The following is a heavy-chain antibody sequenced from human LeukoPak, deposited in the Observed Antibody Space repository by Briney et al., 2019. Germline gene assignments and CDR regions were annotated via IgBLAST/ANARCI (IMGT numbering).Heavy chain of an antibody. CDR2: ISSSRSYI. J-gene: IGHJ4*02. Sequence: GGSLRLSCAASGFTFSSYSMNWGRQAPGKGLEWVSSISSSRSYIYYADSVKDRFTISRDNAKNSLYLQMNSLRAEDTAVYYCARLYGGNPAYFDYWGQGTLVTVSS. CDR3: ARLYGGNPAYFDY. CDR1: GFTFSSYS. V-gene: IGHV3-21*01. D-gene: IGHD4-23*01.